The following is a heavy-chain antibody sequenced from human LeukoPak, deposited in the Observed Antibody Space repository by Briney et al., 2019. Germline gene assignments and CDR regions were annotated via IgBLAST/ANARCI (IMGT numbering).Heavy chain of an antibody. Sequence: PGRSLRLSCAASGFTFSSYGTHWVRQAPGKGLEWVALISYDGSNKYYADSVKGRFTISRDNSKNTLYLQMNSLRAEDTAVYYCAKGHAPFYDSSFYYAHYWGQGTLVTVSS. CDR2: ISYDGSNK. CDR1: GFTFSSYG. D-gene: IGHD3-22*01. CDR3: AKGHAPFYDSSFYYAHY. J-gene: IGHJ4*02. V-gene: IGHV3-30*18.